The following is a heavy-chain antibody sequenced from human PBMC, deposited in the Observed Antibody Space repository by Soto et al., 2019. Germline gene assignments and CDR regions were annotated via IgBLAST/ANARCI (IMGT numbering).Heavy chain of an antibody. J-gene: IGHJ6*02. CDR3: ARDASYYNLWSGYYPSRNGMDV. D-gene: IGHD3-3*01. V-gene: IGHV3-33*01. Sequence: GSLRLSCAASGFTFGSFGIHWVRQAPGKGLEWVSLIWYDGSKKSYGDFVKGRFIISRDNSRNTLYLQMNSRRADDTSVYYCARDASYYNLWSGYYPSRNGMDVWGQGTTVTVSS. CDR1: GFTFGSFG. CDR2: IWYDGSKK.